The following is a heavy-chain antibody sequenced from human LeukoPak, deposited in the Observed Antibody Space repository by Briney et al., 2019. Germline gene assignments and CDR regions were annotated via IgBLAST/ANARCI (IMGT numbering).Heavy chain of an antibody. CDR1: AFTLSTYA. CDR3: AKGHYYYGMDV. Sequence: GGSLRLSCAASAFTLSTYAMNWVRQAPGKGLEWVSTISDRWTNYADSVKGRFTISRDNSKNTLYLQMNSLRAEDTAVYYCAKGHYYYGMDVWGQGTTVTVSS. V-gene: IGHV3-23*01. CDR2: ISDRWT. J-gene: IGHJ6*02.